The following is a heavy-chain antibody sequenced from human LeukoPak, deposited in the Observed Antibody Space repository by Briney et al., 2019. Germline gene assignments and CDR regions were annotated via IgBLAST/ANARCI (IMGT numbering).Heavy chain of an antibody. V-gene: IGHV3-21*03. CDR1: GFTFSSYS. Sequence: GGSLRLSCAASGFTFSSYSMNWVRQAPGKGLDWVSSISSISGYIYYADSVKGRFTISIDNAKKSHYMQMKRPRAQDAAVYYCARESTGGPNWFAPWGQGTLVTVPS. CDR3: ARESTGGPNWFAP. CDR2: ISSISGYI. D-gene: IGHD3-16*01. J-gene: IGHJ5*02.